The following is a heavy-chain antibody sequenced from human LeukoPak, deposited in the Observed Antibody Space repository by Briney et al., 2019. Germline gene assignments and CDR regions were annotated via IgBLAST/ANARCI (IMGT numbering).Heavy chain of an antibody. CDR2: ISSSGSTI. V-gene: IGHV3-11*04. J-gene: IGHJ1*01. Sequence: GGSLRLSCAASGFTFSDYYVSWIRQAPGKGLEWVSYISSSGSTIYYADSVKGRFTISRDNAKNSLYLQMNSLRAEDTAVYYCASLPPVSYYDSSGPEYFQHWGQGTLVTVSS. CDR1: GFTFSDYY. CDR3: ASLPPVSYYDSSGPEYFQH. D-gene: IGHD3-22*01.